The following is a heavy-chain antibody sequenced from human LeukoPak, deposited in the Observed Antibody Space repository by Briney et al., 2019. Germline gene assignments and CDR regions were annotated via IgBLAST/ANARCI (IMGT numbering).Heavy chain of an antibody. J-gene: IGHJ4*02. D-gene: IGHD3-10*01. V-gene: IGHV3-66*01. CDR1: GFTVSTNY. CDR3: ASILRSSSGYYFDY. Sequence: GGSLRLSCAASGFTVSTNYMSWVRQAPGKGLEWVSVIYSGDTTFYADSVRGKFTISRDNAKNTLYLQMNSLRAEDTAVYYCASILRSSSGYYFDYWGQGTLVTVSS. CDR2: IYSGDTT.